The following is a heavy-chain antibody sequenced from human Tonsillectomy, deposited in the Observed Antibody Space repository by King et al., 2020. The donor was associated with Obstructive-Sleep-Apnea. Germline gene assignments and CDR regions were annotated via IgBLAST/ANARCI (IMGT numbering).Heavy chain of an antibody. CDR3: ARAKTTTSVDGLDY. Sequence: VQLVESGGGLVKPGGSLRLSCAASGFTFSDYYMYWIRQAPGKGLEWVSYISNTGSTIYHADSVKGRFTISRENAKKSMYLQMNNLRAEDTAKYYCARAKTTTSVDGLDYWGQGTLVTVSS. CDR1: GFTFSDYY. J-gene: IGHJ4*02. V-gene: IGHV3-11*01. D-gene: IGHD6-19*01. CDR2: ISNTGSTI.